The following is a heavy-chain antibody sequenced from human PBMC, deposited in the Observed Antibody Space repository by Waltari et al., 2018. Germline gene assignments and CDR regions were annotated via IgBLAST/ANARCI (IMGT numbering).Heavy chain of an antibody. D-gene: IGHD6-13*01. J-gene: IGHJ4*02. CDR2: INHIGRT. V-gene: IGHV4-34*01. CDR3: ARGRKNYSSSWYAG. Sequence: QVQLQQWGAGLLKPSETLSLTCAVYGGSFSGYYWSWIRQPPGKGLEWIGEINHIGRTNYNPSLKSRVTIAVDTSKNQFSLKLSSVTAADTAVYYCARGRKNYSSSWYAGWGQGTLVTVSS. CDR1: GGSFSGYY.